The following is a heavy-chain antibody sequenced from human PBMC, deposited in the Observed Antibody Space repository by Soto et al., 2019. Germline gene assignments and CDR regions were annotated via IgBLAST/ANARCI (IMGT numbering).Heavy chain of an antibody. D-gene: IGHD5-12*01. J-gene: IGHJ6*02. CDR1: GGSVSFSSYY. Sequence: ASETLSLTCTISGGSVSFSSYYWSWIRQPPGKGLEWIGYIYYSGSANYNPSLKSRVTISVDTSKNQFSLKLSSVTAADTAVYYCARAWLYGMDVWGQGTTVTVS. V-gene: IGHV4-61*01. CDR3: ARAWLYGMDV. CDR2: IYYSGSA.